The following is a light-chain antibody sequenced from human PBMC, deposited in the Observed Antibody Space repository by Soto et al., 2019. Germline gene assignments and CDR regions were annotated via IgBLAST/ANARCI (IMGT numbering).Light chain of an antibody. Sequence: EIVLTQSPGTLSLSPGERATLSCRASQSVSSSYLAWYQQKSGQAPRPLIYGASSRATGIPDRFSGSGSGTDFTLTISRLEPEDFAVYYCQQYGSSQITFGQGTRLEIK. CDR3: QQYGSSQIT. V-gene: IGKV3-20*01. CDR2: GAS. CDR1: QSVSSSY. J-gene: IGKJ5*01.